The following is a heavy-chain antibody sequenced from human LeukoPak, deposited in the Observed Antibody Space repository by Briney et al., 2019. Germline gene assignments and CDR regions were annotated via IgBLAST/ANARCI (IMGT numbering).Heavy chain of an antibody. D-gene: IGHD2-15*01. J-gene: IGHJ6*03. CDR2: INPSGGST. CDR1: GYTFTSYY. CDR3: ASSVVVAAYYYYMDV. Sequence: ASVKVSCKASGYTFTSYYMHWVRQAPGQGLEWMGIINPSGGSTSYAQKFQGRVTMTRDMSTSTVYMELSSLRSEDTAVYYCASSVVVAAYYYYMDVWGKGTTVTVS. V-gene: IGHV1-46*01.